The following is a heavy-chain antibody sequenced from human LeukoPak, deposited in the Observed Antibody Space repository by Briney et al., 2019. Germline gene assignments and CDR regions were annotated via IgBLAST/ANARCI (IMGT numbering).Heavy chain of an antibody. J-gene: IGHJ4*02. CDR1: GASMSSTKW. CDR3: ARHGYSSYKFDY. CDR2: IYHSGST. V-gene: IGHV4-4*02. Sequence: SGTPSLTCAVSGASMSSTKWWTWVRQPPGKGLEWIGEIYHSGSTNHNPSLKSRVTISVDTSKNQFSLKLSSVTAADTAVYYCARHGYSSYKFDYWGQGTLVTVSS. D-gene: IGHD6-19*01.